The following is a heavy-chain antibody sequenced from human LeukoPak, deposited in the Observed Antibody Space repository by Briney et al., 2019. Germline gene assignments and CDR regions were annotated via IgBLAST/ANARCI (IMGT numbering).Heavy chain of an antibody. D-gene: IGHD3-9*01. CDR1: GFTFSSYA. Sequence: SGGSLRLSCAASGFTFSSYAMHWVRQAPGKGLEWVAVISYDGSNKYYADSVKGRFTISRDNSKTTLYLQMNSLRTEDTTVYYCARAGGYFDWPIFDYWGQGTLVTVSS. CDR3: ARAGGYFDWPIFDY. V-gene: IGHV3-30-3*01. CDR2: ISYDGSNK. J-gene: IGHJ4*02.